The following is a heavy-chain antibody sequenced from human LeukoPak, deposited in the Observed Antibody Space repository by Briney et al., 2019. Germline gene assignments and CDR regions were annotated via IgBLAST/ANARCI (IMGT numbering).Heavy chain of an antibody. Sequence: GGCLRLSCAASAFTFSNSWTSSVRQAPGKGLEWLANIKEDGSETYYVDSVTGRFTISRDNSWSSRSLQMNSLRAEDTAMYYCVSTATFDHWGQGALVTVSS. D-gene: IGHD4-11*01. CDR2: IKEDGSET. V-gene: IGHV3-7*05. CDR3: VSTATFDH. J-gene: IGHJ4*02. CDR1: AFTFSNSW.